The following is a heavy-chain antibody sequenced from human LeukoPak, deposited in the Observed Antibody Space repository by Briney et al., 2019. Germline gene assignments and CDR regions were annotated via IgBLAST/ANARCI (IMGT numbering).Heavy chain of an antibody. J-gene: IGHJ3*02. V-gene: IGHV3-9*01. CDR2: XXXNSGRI. Sequence: GRSLRLSCAASGFTFDDYAMHWVRQAPGKGLEWVSGXXXNSGRINYADSVKGRFTISRDTSKDTVYLQMDSLRAEDTAIYYXXKIHQNRVVVXAXGAFDIWGQGTVVTVSS. CDR1: GFTFDDYA. D-gene: IGHD2-15*01. CDR3: XKIHQNRVVVXAXGAFDI.